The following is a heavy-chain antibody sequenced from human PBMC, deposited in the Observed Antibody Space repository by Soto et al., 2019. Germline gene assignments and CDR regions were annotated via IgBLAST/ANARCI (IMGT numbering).Heavy chain of an antibody. CDR2: IIPIFGTA. D-gene: IGHD6-6*01. CDR3: ASFQEYSSSAYFDY. Sequence: SVKVSCKASGGTFSSYAISWVRQAPGQGLEWMGGIIPIFGTANYAQKFQGRVTITADESTSTAYMELSSLRSEDTAVYYCASFQEYSSSAYFDYWGQGTLVTVSS. J-gene: IGHJ4*02. V-gene: IGHV1-69*13. CDR1: GGTFSSYA.